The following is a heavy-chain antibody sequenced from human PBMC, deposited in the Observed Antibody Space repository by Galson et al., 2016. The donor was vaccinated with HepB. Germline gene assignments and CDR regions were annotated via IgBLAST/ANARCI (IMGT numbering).Heavy chain of an antibody. CDR3: ARRPLPDSRKDDYSSEYSYYGMDV. D-gene: IGHD4-11*01. Sequence: SVKVSCKASGYTFTGYYMHWVRQAPGQGLQWVGRINPNTGATNYAQNFQGRVTMTRDTSISTAYMELTGLRSDDTAGDFCARRPLPDSRKDDYSSEYSYYGMDVWGQGTTVTVSS. CDR2: INPNTGAT. J-gene: IGHJ6*02. CDR1: GYTFTGYY. V-gene: IGHV1-2*06.